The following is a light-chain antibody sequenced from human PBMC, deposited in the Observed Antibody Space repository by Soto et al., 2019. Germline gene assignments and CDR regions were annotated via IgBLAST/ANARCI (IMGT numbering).Light chain of an antibody. CDR3: QQYRHSPRT. CDR2: GAS. Sequence: IVLTQSPGTLSLSPGETATLSCRASQSVYGNFLAWCQQKPGQAPRVLIYGASNRATDIPDRFSGSGSGTAFTLTISRLEPEDFAVYYCQQYRHSPRTFGQGTRVEIK. J-gene: IGKJ1*01. CDR1: QSVYGNF. V-gene: IGKV3-20*01.